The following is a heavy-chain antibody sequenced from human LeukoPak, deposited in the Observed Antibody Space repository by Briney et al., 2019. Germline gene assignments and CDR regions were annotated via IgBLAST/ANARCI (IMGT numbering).Heavy chain of an antibody. CDR2: FTSMSRTI. V-gene: IGHV3-21*01. CDR3: ARQSSGIAATDKIDY. CDR1: GFTFSRYS. Sequence: PGGSLRLSCAASGFTFSRYSMTWVRRAPGKGLEWVSSFTSMSRTIYYADSVKGRFTISRDDAKESLYLQMNSLRPEDTAIYYCARQSSGIAATDKIDYWGQGALVTVSS. J-gene: IGHJ4*02. D-gene: IGHD6-13*01.